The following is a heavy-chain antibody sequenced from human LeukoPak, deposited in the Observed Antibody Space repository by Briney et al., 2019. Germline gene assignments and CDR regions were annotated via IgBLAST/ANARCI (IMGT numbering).Heavy chain of an antibody. Sequence: ASVKVSCKVSGYSLTELAMHWVRQAPGKGLEWMGGFDPESGEIIYAQKFQDRVIMTEDTSTDTAFMEMSSLTSEDTAVYYCATERMHFYDSTGFYTAPPLGYWGQGTPVTVSP. CDR2: FDPESGEI. CDR1: GYSLTELA. V-gene: IGHV1-24*01. D-gene: IGHD3-22*01. CDR3: ATERMHFYDSTGFYTAPPLGY. J-gene: IGHJ4*02.